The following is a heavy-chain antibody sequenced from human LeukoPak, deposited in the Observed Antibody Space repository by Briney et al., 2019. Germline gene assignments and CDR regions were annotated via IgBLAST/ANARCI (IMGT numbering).Heavy chain of an antibody. D-gene: IGHD3-10*01. V-gene: IGHV3-11*01. Sequence: GGSLRLSCTVSDFNLSASYMSWIRQYPGGRLECRSYISPRAYSTYYADSARGRFSISRDNAHSSLLLKMPTLRVHGSATYYCTSGKRTFEFWSQGTRVIVS. J-gene: IGHJ1*01. CDR1: DFNLSASY. CDR3: TSGKRTFEF. CDR2: ISPRAYST.